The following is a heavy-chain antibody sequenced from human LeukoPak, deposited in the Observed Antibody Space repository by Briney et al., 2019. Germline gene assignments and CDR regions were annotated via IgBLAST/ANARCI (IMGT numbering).Heavy chain of an antibody. J-gene: IGHJ4*02. D-gene: IGHD1-1*01. CDR1: GFTVSSNY. CDR3: AKAAVGTTGRLPDY. CDR2: IYSGGDT. V-gene: IGHV3-53*01. Sequence: GGSLRLSCAASGFTVSSNYMSWVRQAPGKGLEWVSVIYSGGDTYYADSVKDRFTISRDNSKNTLFLHMNGLRAEDTAVYYCAKAAVGTTGRLPDYWGQGTLVTVSS.